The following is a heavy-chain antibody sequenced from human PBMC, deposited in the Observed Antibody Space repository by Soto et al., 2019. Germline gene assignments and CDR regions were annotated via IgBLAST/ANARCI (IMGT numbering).Heavy chain of an antibody. CDR3: ARGDPAMCGATGHFDY. Sequence: QVHLVESGGGLVKPGGSLRLSCAASGFTFTDFHMAWIRRAPGKGLEWVSNIIQSGGYEFYADSVKGRFTVSRDNAKNEVYLQMNSLRVEDTAVYYCARGDPAMCGATGHFDYWGQGSLVTVSS. V-gene: IGHV3-11*01. D-gene: IGHD3-10*02. CDR1: GFTFTDFH. J-gene: IGHJ4*02. CDR2: IIQSGGYE.